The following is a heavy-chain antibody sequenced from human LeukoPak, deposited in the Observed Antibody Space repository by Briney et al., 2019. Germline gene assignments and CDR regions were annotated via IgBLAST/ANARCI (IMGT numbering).Heavy chain of an antibody. Sequence: AGSLRLFCVVSGITLSNYGMSWVRLAPGKGLEWVAGISGSGGATTYADSVKGRFTVSRDNSKNTLYLQMNSLRTEDTAVYFCAKRGVVIRVILVGFHKEAYYFDSWGQGALVTVSS. D-gene: IGHD3-22*01. J-gene: IGHJ4*02. CDR2: ISGSGGAT. CDR1: GITLSNYG. CDR3: AKRGVVIRVILVGFHKEAYYFDS. V-gene: IGHV3-23*01.